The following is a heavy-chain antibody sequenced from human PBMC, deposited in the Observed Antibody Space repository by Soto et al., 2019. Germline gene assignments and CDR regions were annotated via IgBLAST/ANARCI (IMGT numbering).Heavy chain of an antibody. V-gene: IGHV6-1*01. CDR3: ARVRYSSGWTTNNWFDP. J-gene: IGHJ5*02. CDR1: GDSVSSNSAA. D-gene: IGHD6-19*01. Sequence: SQTLSLTCAISGDSVSSNSAAWNWIRQSPSRGLEWLGRTYYRSKWYNDYAVSVKSRITINPDTSKSQFSLQLNSVTPEDTAVYYCARVRYSSGWTTNNWFDPWGQGTLVTVSS. CDR2: TYYRSKWYN.